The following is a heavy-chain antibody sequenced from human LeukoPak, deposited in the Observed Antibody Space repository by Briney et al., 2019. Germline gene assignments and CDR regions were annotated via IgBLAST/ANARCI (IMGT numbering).Heavy chain of an antibody. CDR3: AREGGFYPPLDY. D-gene: IGHD3-3*01. CDR1: GGSIRSYY. J-gene: IGHJ4*02. CDR2: IYYSGST. V-gene: IGHV4-59*12. Sequence: SETLSLTCTVSGGSIRSYYWSWIRQPPGKGLEWIGYIYYSGSTNYNPSLKSRVSISVDTSKNQFSLKLTSVTAADTAVYYCAREGGFYPPLDYSGQGTLVTASS.